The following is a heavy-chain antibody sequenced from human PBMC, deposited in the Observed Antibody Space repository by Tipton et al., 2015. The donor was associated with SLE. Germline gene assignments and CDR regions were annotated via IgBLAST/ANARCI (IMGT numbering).Heavy chain of an antibody. CDR3: ARVLLNNAFDI. CDR2: LHHSGNT. J-gene: IGHJ3*02. Sequence: TLSLTCTVYGGPFSGYYWSWIRQPPGKGLEWIGELHHSGNTDYNPSLKSRVTISVDMSKNQIFLKMTSVTAADSAVYFCARVLLNNAFDIWGQGTRVTVSS. V-gene: IGHV4-34*01. D-gene: IGHD2/OR15-2a*01. CDR1: GGPFSGYY.